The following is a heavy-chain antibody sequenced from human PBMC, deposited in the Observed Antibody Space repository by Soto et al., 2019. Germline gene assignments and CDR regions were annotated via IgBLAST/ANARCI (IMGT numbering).Heavy chain of an antibody. CDR2: IKHSGSS. Sequence: SETLSLTCAVYAGSFSHYYWNWIRQSPGKGLEWIGKIKHSGSSNYNPSLGSRVSISVDMSKNQFSLRLTSVTAADTAVYYCARGGSSDWQVALDIWGQGTMVTVSS. J-gene: IGHJ3*02. D-gene: IGHD6-19*01. CDR3: ARGGSSDWQVALDI. CDR1: AGSFSHYY. V-gene: IGHV4-34*01.